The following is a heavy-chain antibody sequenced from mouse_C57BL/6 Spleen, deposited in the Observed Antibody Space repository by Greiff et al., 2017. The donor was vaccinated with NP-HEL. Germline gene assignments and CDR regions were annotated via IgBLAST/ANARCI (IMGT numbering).Heavy chain of an antibody. V-gene: IGHV1-52*01. CDR1: GYTFTSYW. D-gene: IGHD2-5*01. Sequence: QVQLQQPGAELVRPGSSVKLSCKASGYTFTSYWMHWVKQRPIQGLEWIGNIDPSDSETHYTQKFKDKATLTVDKSSSTAYMQLSSLTSEDSAVYYCARSAYSNYLYYFDYWGQGTTLTVSS. J-gene: IGHJ2*01. CDR2: IDPSDSET. CDR3: ARSAYSNYLYYFDY.